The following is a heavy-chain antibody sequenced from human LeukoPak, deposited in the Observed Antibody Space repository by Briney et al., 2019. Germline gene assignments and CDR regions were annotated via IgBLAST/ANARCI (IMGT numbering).Heavy chain of an antibody. CDR1: GFGFSDYW. Sequence: GESLRLSCAVSGFGFSDYWMSWVRQAPGKGLEWVANIKQDGSEKYYVDSVKGRFTISRDNAKNSLYLQMDSLRAEDTAVYYCARDKIMGPSKFGYWGQGTLVTASS. D-gene: IGHD1-26*01. J-gene: IGHJ4*02. CDR3: ARDKIMGPSKFGY. V-gene: IGHV3-7*01. CDR2: IKQDGSEK.